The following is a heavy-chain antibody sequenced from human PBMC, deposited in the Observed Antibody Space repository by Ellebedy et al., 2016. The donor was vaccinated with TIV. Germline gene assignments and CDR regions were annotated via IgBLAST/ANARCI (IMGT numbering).Heavy chain of an antibody. CDR1: GSSFTNAW. CDR2: IYPPDSQS. D-gene: IGHD1-1*01. Sequence: KVSCKGSGSSFTNAWIGWVRQKPGKGLEGMGIIYPPDSQSRYSPSFEGQVTISVDKSISTAYLQWSRLRASDTAIYYCARMRYDSNWNRYFDYWGQGTLVIVSS. CDR3: ARMRYDSNWNRYFDY. V-gene: IGHV5-51*01. J-gene: IGHJ4*02.